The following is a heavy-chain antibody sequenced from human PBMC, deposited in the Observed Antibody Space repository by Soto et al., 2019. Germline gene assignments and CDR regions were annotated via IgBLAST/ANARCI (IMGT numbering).Heavy chain of an antibody. V-gene: IGHV3-23*01. CDR3: AKGGHSSGPPPLDY. CDR2: ISGSGGST. Sequence: GGSLRLSCAASGFTFSSYAMSWVRQAPGKGLEWVSAISGSGGSTYYADSVKGRLTISRDNSKNTLYLQMNSLRAEDTAVYYCAKGGHSSGPPPLDYWGQGTLVTVSS. J-gene: IGHJ4*02. CDR1: GFTFSSYA. D-gene: IGHD6-19*01.